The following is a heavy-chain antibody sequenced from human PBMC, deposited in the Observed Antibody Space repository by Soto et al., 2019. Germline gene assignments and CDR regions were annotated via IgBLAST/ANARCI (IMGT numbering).Heavy chain of an antibody. CDR2: ISAYNGNT. V-gene: IGHV1-18*01. D-gene: IGHD6-13*01. CDR3: AREGRIAAAAYYYYYGMDV. Sequence: QVQLVQSGAEVKKPGASVKVSCKASGYTFTSYGISWVRQATGQGLEWMGWISAYNGNTNYAQKLQGRVTMTTDTSTSTAYMELRSLRSDDTAVYYCAREGRIAAAAYYYYYGMDVWGQGTTVTVSS. J-gene: IGHJ6*02. CDR1: GYTFTSYG.